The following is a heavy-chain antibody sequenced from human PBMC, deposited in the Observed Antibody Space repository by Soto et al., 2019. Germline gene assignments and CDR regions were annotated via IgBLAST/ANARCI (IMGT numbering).Heavy chain of an antibody. CDR2: VIPLFDTA. Sequence: QVQVVQSGAEVKKPGSSVKVSCKVSGGIFTNNAISWVRQAPGQGLEWLGGVIPLFDTAYYAQIFRGRLRSSADGATTTAYMELSGLTSADTAVYFCATGGHNDGYNFYHGMDVWGEGTTGTVAA. CDR1: GGIFTNNA. J-gene: IGHJ6*04. CDR3: ATGGHNDGYNFYHGMDV. D-gene: IGHD5-18*01. V-gene: IGHV1-69*01.